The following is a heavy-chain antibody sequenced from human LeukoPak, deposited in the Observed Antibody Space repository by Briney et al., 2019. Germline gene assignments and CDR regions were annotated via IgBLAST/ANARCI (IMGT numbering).Heavy chain of an antibody. Sequence: SGGSLRLSCAASGFTFSSYRMTWVRQAPGKGLEWVSSISSSSSYIYYADSVKGRFTISRDNAKNSLYLQMNSLRAEDTAVYYCARGSIAATDAFDIWGQGTMVTVSS. CDR2: ISSSSSYI. D-gene: IGHD6-13*01. CDR1: GFTFSSYR. CDR3: ARGSIAATDAFDI. J-gene: IGHJ3*02. V-gene: IGHV3-21*01.